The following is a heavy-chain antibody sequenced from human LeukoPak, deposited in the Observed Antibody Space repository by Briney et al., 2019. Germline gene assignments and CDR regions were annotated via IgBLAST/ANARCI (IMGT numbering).Heavy chain of an antibody. CDR3: AKDGLYYDGSEHVYYFDS. CDR1: GFTFSRSA. J-gene: IGHJ4*02. D-gene: IGHD3-22*01. CDR2: VIYSGGAT. Sequence: GGSLRLSCAASGFTFSRSAMTWVRQGPGTGLEFVASVIYSGGATYYADSVKGRFTISRDNSKNTLYLQMNSLRAEDTALYYCAKDGLYYDGSEHVYYFDSWGQGTLVTVSS. V-gene: IGHV3-23*01.